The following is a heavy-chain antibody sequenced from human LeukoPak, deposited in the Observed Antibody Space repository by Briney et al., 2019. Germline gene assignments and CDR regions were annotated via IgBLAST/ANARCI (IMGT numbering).Heavy chain of an antibody. CDR3: ARELMHTGDYRTSDY. V-gene: IGHV3-53*04. Sequence: PGGSLRLSCAASGFTVSSNYMSWFRQAPGKGLEWVSVIYSGGSTYYTDSVKGRFTISRHDSKNTLYLQMNSLRAEDTAVYYCARELMHTGDYRTSDYWGQGTLVTVSS. CDR2: IYSGGST. J-gene: IGHJ4*02. CDR1: GFTVSSNY. D-gene: IGHD4-17*01.